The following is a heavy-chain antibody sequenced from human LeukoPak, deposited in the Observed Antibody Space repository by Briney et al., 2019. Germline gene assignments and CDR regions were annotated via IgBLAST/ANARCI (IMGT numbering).Heavy chain of an antibody. D-gene: IGHD3-3*01. Sequence: GGSLRLSCAASAFTFDDYGMSWVRQVPGKGLEWVSDINWNGGTTSYADSVKGRFTISRDNAKNSLYLQMNSLRVEDTALYYCARFFGVLERPFDYWGQGTLVTVSS. CDR3: ARFFGVLERPFDY. CDR2: INWNGGTT. V-gene: IGHV3-20*04. CDR1: AFTFDDYG. J-gene: IGHJ4*02.